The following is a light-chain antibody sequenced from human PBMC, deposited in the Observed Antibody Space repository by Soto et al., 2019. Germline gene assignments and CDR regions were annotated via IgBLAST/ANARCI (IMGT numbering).Light chain of an antibody. CDR3: SSYTSSTTYV. Sequence: QSALTQPASVSGSPGQSITISCTGTSGDGGAYNYVSWYQQHTGKAPKLMIYEVSNRPSRVSNRFSGSKSVNTASLTISGLQAEDEADYYCSSYTSSTTYVFGTGTNVTVL. J-gene: IGLJ1*01. V-gene: IGLV2-14*01. CDR1: SGDGGAYNY. CDR2: EVS.